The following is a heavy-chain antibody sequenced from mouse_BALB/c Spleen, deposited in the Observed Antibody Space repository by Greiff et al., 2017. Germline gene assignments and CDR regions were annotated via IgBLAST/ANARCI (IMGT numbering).Heavy chain of an antibody. D-gene: IGHD2-3*01. Sequence: EVKLIESGPGLVKPSQSLSFTCTVTGYSITSDYAWNWIRQFPGNKLEWMGYISYSGSTSYNPSLKSRISITRDTSKNQFFLQLNSVTTEDTATYYCAKRYDGYYEGFAYWGQGTLVTVSA. V-gene: IGHV3-2*02. CDR3: AKRYDGYYEGFAY. CDR2: ISYSGST. CDR1: GYSITSDYA. J-gene: IGHJ3*01.